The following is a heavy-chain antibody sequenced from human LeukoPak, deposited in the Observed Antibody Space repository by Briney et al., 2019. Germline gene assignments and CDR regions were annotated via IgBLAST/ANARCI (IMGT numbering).Heavy chain of an antibody. CDR3: ARWTVTTHYYYYGMDV. J-gene: IGHJ6*02. CDR2: INHSGST. CDR1: GGSFSGYY. D-gene: IGHD4-11*01. V-gene: IGHV4-34*01. Sequence: SETPSLTCAVYGGSFSGYYWSWIRQPPGKGLEWIGEINHSGSTNYNPSLKSRVTISVDTSKNQFSLKLSSVTAADTAVYYCARWTVTTHYYYYGMDVWGQGTTVTVSS.